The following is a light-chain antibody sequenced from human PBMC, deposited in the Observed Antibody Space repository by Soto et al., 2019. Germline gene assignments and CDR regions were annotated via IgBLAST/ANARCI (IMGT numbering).Light chain of an antibody. CDR2: EVA. J-gene: IGLJ2*01. V-gene: IGLV2-14*01. CDR3: CSYTTSSTLL. CDR1: SSDVAGYHY. Sequence: QSALTQPASVSGSPGQSITISCTGTSSDVAGYHYVSWYQQHPGKAPKLIIYEVASRPSGISGRFSGSKSGNAAYLTISGLQTEDDAYYYCCSYTTSSTLLFGGGTKLTVL.